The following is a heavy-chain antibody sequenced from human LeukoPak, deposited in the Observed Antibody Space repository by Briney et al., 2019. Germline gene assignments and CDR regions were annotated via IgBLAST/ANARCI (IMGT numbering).Heavy chain of an antibody. D-gene: IGHD4-17*01. Sequence: GGSLRLSCAASGFTFSSFAVSWVRQAPGKGLEGVSTITSSGGSTYYADSVKGRFSISRDNSMNTLYLHMNSLRAEDTAVYYCAKGYGADWGQGTLVIVSS. CDR2: ITSSGGST. CDR1: GFTFSSFA. J-gene: IGHJ4*02. V-gene: IGHV3-23*01. CDR3: AKGYGAD.